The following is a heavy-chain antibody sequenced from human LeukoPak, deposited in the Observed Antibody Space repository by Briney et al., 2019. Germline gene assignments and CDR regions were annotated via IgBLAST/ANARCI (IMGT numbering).Heavy chain of an antibody. CDR2: ISGSGGST. Sequence: GGSLRLSCAASGFTVSSNYTSWVRQAPGKGLEWVSAISGSGGSTYYADSVKGRFTISRDNSKNTLYLQMNSLRAEDTAVYYCAKGPSTTTVTTFEYWGQGTLVTVSS. CDR3: AKGPSTTTVTTFEY. J-gene: IGHJ4*02. D-gene: IGHD4-17*01. V-gene: IGHV3-23*01. CDR1: GFTVSSNY.